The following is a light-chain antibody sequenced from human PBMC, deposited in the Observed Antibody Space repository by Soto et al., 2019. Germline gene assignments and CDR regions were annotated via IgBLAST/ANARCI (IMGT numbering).Light chain of an antibody. Sequence: DIQMTQSPSSLSASVGDRVTITCRASQSISTYLNWYQQKPGTAPKLLISAASTLQSGVPSRFSGSGSGTDFTLTISSLQPEDFATYYCQQRSNTPRTFGQGTKLEIK. CDR3: QQRSNTPRT. V-gene: IGKV1-39*01. CDR2: AAS. CDR1: QSISTY. J-gene: IGKJ2*01.